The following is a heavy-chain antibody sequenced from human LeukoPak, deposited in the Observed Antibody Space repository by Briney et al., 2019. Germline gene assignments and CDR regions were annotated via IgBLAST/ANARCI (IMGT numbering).Heavy chain of an antibody. CDR3: AREKRDMATILDGYYFDY. CDR2: INHSGST. J-gene: IGHJ4*02. Sequence: SETLSLTCAVYGGSFSGYYWSWIRQPPGKGLEWIGEINHSGSTNYNPSLKSRVTISVDTSKNQFFLKLSSVTAADTAVYYCAREKRDMATILDGYYFDYWGQGTLVTVSS. D-gene: IGHD5-24*01. CDR1: GGSFSGYY. V-gene: IGHV4-34*01.